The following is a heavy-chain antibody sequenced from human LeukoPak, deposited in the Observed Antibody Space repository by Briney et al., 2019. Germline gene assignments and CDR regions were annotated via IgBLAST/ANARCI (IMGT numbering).Heavy chain of an antibody. V-gene: IGHV3-23*01. J-gene: IGHJ4*02. CDR1: GITFNSYA. CDR3: AKAPTRSEGFDY. Sequence: GGSLRLSCAASGITFNSYAMSWVRQAPGKGLEWVSAISGSGGSTYYADSVKGRFTISRDNSKNTLYLQMNSLRAEDTAVYYCAKAPTRSEGFDYWGQGTLVTVSS. CDR2: ISGSGGST.